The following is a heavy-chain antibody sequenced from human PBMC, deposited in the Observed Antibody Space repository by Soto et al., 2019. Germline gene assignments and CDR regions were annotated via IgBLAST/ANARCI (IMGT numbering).Heavy chain of an antibody. J-gene: IGHJ6*02. V-gene: IGHV4-31*03. CDR1: GGSISSGGYY. CDR2: IYYSGST. CDR3: ARDGGDGSGSYVYYYYGMDV. D-gene: IGHD3-10*01. Sequence: TLSLTCTVSGGSISSGGYYWSWIRQHPGKGLEWIGYIYYSGSTYYNPSLKSRVTISVDTSKNQFSLKLSSVTAADTAVYYCARDGGDGSGSYVYYYYGMDVWGQGTTVTVSS.